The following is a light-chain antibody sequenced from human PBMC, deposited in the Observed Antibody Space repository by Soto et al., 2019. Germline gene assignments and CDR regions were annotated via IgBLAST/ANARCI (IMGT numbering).Light chain of an antibody. J-gene: IGKJ3*01. V-gene: IGKV1-17*01. CDR3: LQHNSYPFT. Sequence: DLPMTQSPSSLSASVGDRVTITCRASQDIRNALGWYQQKPGKAPKRLIYGASSLQSGVPSRFSGSRSGTEFTLTISSLQPEDFATYYCLQHNSYPFTFGPGTKVDIK. CDR1: QDIRNA. CDR2: GAS.